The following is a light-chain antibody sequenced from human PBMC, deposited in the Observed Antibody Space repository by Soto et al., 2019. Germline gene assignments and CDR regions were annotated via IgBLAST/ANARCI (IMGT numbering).Light chain of an antibody. Sequence: QSVLTQPASVSGSPGQSITISCTGTSSDVGGYNYVSWYQHHPGKAPKLMIYDVSNRPSGVSNRFSGSKSGNTASLIISGLQAEDEANYYCSSYTSSSTLPTYVFGTGTKVTAL. V-gene: IGLV2-14*03. CDR1: SSDVGGYNY. J-gene: IGLJ1*01. CDR3: SSYTSSSTLPTYV. CDR2: DVS.